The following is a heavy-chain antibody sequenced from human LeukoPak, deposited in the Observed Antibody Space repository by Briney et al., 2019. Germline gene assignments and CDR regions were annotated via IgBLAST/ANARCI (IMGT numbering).Heavy chain of an antibody. D-gene: IGHD3-22*01. V-gene: IGHV4-59*01. CDR1: GGSISSYY. Sequence: SQTLSLTCTVSGGSISSYYWSWIRQPSGKGLEWIGYIYYSGSTNYNPSLKSRVTISVDTSKKQFSLKLSSVTAADTAVYYCASDYYDSSGYSYYFDNWGQGTLVTVSS. J-gene: IGHJ4*02. CDR2: IYYSGST. CDR3: ASDYYDSSGYSYYFDN.